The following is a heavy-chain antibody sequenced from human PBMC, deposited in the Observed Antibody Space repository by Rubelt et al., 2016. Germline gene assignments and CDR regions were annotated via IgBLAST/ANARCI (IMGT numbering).Heavy chain of an antibody. V-gene: IGHV1-2*02. CDR1: YY. CDR2: INPNSGAT. D-gene: IGHD5-18*01. J-gene: IGHJ6*02. CDR3: ARSIQLFEYYGLDV. Sequence: YYLHWVRQAPGQGLEWMGWINPNSGATVYAEKFQGRVTMTRDTSISTAYMELSRLRSDDTAVYYCARSIQLFEYYGLDVWGQGTTVTVAS.